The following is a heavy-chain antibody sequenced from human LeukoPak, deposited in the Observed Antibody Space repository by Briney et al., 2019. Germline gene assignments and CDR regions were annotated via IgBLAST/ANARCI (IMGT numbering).Heavy chain of an antibody. CDR1: GFTFDDYA. J-gene: IGHJ4*02. D-gene: IGHD6-13*01. CDR3: AKDKGYSSSWYDY. CDR2: ISWNSGSI. V-gene: IGHV3-9*01. Sequence: GGSLRLSCAASGFTFDDYAMHWVRQAPGKGLEWVTGISWNSGSIGYADSVKGRFTISRDNAKNSLYLQMNSLRAEDTALYYCAKDKGYSSSWYDYWGQGTLVTVSS.